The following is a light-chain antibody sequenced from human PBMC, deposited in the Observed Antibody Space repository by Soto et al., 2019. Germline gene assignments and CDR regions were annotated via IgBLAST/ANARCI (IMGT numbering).Light chain of an antibody. CDR3: SSYTTSYTVV. V-gene: IGLV2-14*03. J-gene: IGLJ2*01. Sequence: QSVLTQPASVSGSPGQSITISCTGTSSDVGGYNYVSWYQQHPGKAPKLMIYDVNNRPSGVSNRFSGSKSGNTASLTISGLQAEDEADYYCSSYTTSYTVVFGGGTKLTVL. CDR1: SSDVGGYNY. CDR2: DVN.